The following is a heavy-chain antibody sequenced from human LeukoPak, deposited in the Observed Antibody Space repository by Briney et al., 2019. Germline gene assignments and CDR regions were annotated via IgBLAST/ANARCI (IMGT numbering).Heavy chain of an antibody. V-gene: IGHV1-2*02. D-gene: IGHD6-13*01. CDR1: GYTLTGYY. Sequence: ASVKVSCKASGYTLTGYYMHWVRQAPGQGLEWMGWINPNSGGTNYAQKFQGRVTMTRDTSISTAYMELSRLRSDDTAVYYCARGAAGGRILCDPWGQGTLVTVSS. CDR3: ARGAAGGRILCDP. J-gene: IGHJ5*02. CDR2: INPNSGGT.